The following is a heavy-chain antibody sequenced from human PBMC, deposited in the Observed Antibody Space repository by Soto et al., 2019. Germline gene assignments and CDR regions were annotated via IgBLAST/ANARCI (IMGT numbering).Heavy chain of an antibody. CDR3: AKWGYDFWSGPGY. CDR1: GFTFSSYS. V-gene: IGHV3-48*02. J-gene: IGHJ4*02. Sequence: GGSLRLSCAASGFTFSSYSMNWVRQAPGKGLEWVSYISSSSSTIYYADSVKGRFAISRDNAKNSLYLQMNSLRDEDTAVYYCAKWGYDFWSGPGYWGQGTLVTVSS. D-gene: IGHD3-3*01. CDR2: ISSSSSTI.